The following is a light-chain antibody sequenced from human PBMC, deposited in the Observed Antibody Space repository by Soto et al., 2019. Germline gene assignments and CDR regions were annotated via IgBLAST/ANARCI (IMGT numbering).Light chain of an antibody. J-gene: IGKJ1*01. CDR2: GAS. CDR3: QQYNNWPPTWT. CDR1: RILSSN. Sequence: EIVMTQSPATLSVSPGERATLTCRTSRILSSNLAWYQQKPGQAPRLLLHGASTRATGIPARFSGSGSGSEFTLTISSLQSEDFAVYYCQQYNNWPPTWTFGQGTKVDIK. V-gene: IGKV3-15*01.